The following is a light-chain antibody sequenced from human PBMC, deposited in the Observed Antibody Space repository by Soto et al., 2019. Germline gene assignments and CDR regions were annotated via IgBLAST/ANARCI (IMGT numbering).Light chain of an antibody. J-gene: IGKJ5*01. Sequence: EIVLTQSPGTLSFSPGERATLSCRASQSVSSSYLAWYQQKPGQAPRLLIYDTSTRATGIPARFSGSGSGTEFTLTISSLQSEDFAVYYCQQYNNWPPITFGQGTRLEIK. CDR3: QQYNNWPPIT. CDR1: QSVSSSY. V-gene: IGKV3-15*01. CDR2: DTS.